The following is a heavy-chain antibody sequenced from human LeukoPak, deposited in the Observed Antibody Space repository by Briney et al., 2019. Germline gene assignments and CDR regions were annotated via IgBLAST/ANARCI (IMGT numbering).Heavy chain of an antibody. CDR2: IWYDGSNK. CDR1: GFTFSSYG. D-gene: IGHD3-3*01. CDR3: ARGGYDFWSGYYRGHDY. Sequence: WGSLRLSCAASGFTFSSYGMHWVRQAPGKGLEWVAVIWYDGSNKYYADSVKGRFTISRDNSKNTLYLQMNSLRAEDTAVYYCARGGYDFWSGYYRGHDYWGQGTLVTVSS. J-gene: IGHJ4*02. V-gene: IGHV3-33*01.